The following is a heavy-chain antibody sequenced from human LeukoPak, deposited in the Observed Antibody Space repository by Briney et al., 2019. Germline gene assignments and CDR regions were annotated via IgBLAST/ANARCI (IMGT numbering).Heavy chain of an antibody. J-gene: IGHJ4*02. CDR2: IIPIFGTA. CDR3: ARASSDDTAMATPFAY. CDR1: GGTLSKYS. Sequence: ASVKASCKASGGTLSKYSINWVRQAPGQGLEWMGGIIPIFGTANYVQKFQGRVTITADESTRTAYMELSRLRSEDTAVYYCARASSDDTAMATPFAYWGQGTLVTVSS. D-gene: IGHD5-18*01. V-gene: IGHV1-69*13.